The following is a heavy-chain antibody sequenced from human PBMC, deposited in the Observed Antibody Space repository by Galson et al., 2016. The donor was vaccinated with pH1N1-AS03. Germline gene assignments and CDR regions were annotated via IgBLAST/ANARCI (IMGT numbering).Heavy chain of an antibody. D-gene: IGHD1-1*01. Sequence: QSGAEVKMPGESLKISCKGSEYSFPNYWIAWVRQMPGKGLEWVGLIYPGDSDTRYSPSFQGQVTFSADKSIDTAYLQWSSLQASDTALYYCARVRDATSWKYFFDYWGQGTLVTVSS. CDR2: IYPGDSDT. V-gene: IGHV5-51*01. CDR1: EYSFPNYW. J-gene: IGHJ4*02. CDR3: ARVRDATSWKYFFDY.